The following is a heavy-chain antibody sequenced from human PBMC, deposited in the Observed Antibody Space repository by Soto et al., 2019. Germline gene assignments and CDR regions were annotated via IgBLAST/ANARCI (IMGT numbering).Heavy chain of an antibody. V-gene: IGHV4-59*07. CDR2: IYYSGST. Sequence: SATLSLTCPVPGVSINSCYWRWIRQPSGKGLEWIGYIYYSGSTNYNPFLKSRVTISVDTSKNQFSLKLSSVTAADTAVYYCARGSGPNDAFDIWGQGTMVTVS. CDR1: GVSINSCY. J-gene: IGHJ3*02. CDR3: ARGSGPNDAFDI. D-gene: IGHD2-15*01.